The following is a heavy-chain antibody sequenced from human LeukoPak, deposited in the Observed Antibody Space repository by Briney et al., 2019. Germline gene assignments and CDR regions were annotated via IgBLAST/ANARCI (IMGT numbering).Heavy chain of an antibody. CDR1: GFTFSRCS. Sequence: PGGSLRLSCAVSGFTFSRCSMNWVRQAPGKGLEWVSYISSSSSTIYYADSVKGRFTISRDNAKNSLYLQMNSLRAEDTAVYYCAGNSILTGYYLFDYWGQGTLVTVSS. CDR3: AGNSILTGYYLFDY. D-gene: IGHD3-9*01. V-gene: IGHV3-48*04. J-gene: IGHJ4*02. CDR2: ISSSSSTI.